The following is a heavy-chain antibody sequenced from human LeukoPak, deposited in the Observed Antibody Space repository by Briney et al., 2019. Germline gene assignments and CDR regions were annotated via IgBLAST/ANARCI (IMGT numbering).Heavy chain of an antibody. CDR1: GFTVSSKY. J-gene: IGHJ4*02. CDR3: ARVGGDEVGY. CDR2: IYNNGNT. Sequence: GGSLRLSCAASGFTVSSKYMSWVRQAPGKGLEWVSVIYNNGNTHYADSVKGRFTISRDNSKNTLYLQMNSLRAEDTAVYYCARVGGDEVGYWGQGTLVTVSS. V-gene: IGHV3-53*01. D-gene: IGHD4-17*01.